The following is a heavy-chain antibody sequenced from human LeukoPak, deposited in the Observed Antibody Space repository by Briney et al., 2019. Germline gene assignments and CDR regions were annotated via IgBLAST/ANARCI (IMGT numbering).Heavy chain of an antibody. CDR3: ARAPEFSSGWLFDC. V-gene: IGHV4-59*12. J-gene: IGHJ4*02. CDR1: GGSISSYY. Sequence: SETLSLTCTVSGGSISSYYWSWIRQPPGKGLEWIGYIYYSGGTNYNPSLKSRVTMSIDTSKNQFSLKVNSVTAADTGVYYCARAPEFSSGWLFDCWGQGSLVTVAS. CDR2: IYYSGGT. D-gene: IGHD6-19*01.